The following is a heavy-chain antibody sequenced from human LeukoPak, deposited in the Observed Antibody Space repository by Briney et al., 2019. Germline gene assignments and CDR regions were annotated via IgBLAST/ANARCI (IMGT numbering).Heavy chain of an antibody. V-gene: IGHV4-39*07. CDR2: IYYSGST. CDR3: ARDLYYYDSSGYYKLLYYFDY. CDR1: GGSISSSSYY. Sequence: PSETLSLTCTVSGGSISSSSYYWGWIRQPPGKGLEWIGSIYYSGSTYYNPSLKSRVTISVDTSKNQFSLKLSSVTAADTAVYYCARDLYYYDSSGYYKLLYYFDYWGQGTLVTVSS. J-gene: IGHJ4*02. D-gene: IGHD3-22*01.